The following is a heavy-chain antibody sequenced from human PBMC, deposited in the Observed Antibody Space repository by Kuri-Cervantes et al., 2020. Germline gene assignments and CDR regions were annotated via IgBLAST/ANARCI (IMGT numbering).Heavy chain of an antibody. D-gene: IGHD6-19*01. CDR1: GFTVSRNY. CDR2: IYSCGST. J-gene: IGHJ4*02. CDR3: AKGTAVAGTYFHS. Sequence: GESLKISCAASGFTVSRNYMSWVRQAPGKGLEWVSVIYSCGSTYYADSVKGRFTISRDNSKNTLYLQMNSLRAEDTAVYYCAKGTAVAGTYFHSGGQGTLVTSPQ. V-gene: IGHV3-53*01.